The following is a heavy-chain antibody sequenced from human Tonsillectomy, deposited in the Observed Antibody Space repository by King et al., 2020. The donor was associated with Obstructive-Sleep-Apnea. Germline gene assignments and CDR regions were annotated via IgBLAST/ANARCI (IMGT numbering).Heavy chain of an antibody. CDR3: ARNRNDRRDP. CDR2: IDPYSGGT. CDR1: GYTFTGYY. D-gene: IGHD1-1*01. V-gene: IGHV1-2*02. J-gene: IGHJ5*02. Sequence: QAQLVQSGAEVRKPGASVKVSCKASGYTFTGYYIHWVRQAPGQGPEWMGWIDPYSGGTEYAQNFQARVTMTRDTSISTAYMELSRLRSDDTAVYYCARNRNDRRDPWGQGTLVTGSS.